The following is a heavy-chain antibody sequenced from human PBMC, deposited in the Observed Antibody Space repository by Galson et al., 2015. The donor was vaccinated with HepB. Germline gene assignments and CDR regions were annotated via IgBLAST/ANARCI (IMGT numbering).Heavy chain of an antibody. J-gene: IGHJ5*02. D-gene: IGHD5-24*01. CDR2: INSKTNGEKI. CDR3: TTDVYNTTHWSWLDP. V-gene: IGHV3-15*01. Sequence: SLRLSCAASGFPFNNSWMNWVRQAPGMGLEWVCHINSKTNGEKIDYAAHVKGRFTISSDDSKNRLYLQMNRLKPEATAVYYCTTDVYNTTHWSWLDPWGPGTLVTVSS. CDR1: GFPFNNSW.